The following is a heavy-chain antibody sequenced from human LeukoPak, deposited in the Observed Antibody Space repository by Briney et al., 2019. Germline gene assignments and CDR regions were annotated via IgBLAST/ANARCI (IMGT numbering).Heavy chain of an antibody. J-gene: IGHJ5*02. V-gene: IGHV1-2*02. CDR1: GYTFTGYY. CDR2: INPNSGGT. CDR3: ARGVAAAGSRLDP. Sequence: ASVKVSCKASGYTFTGYYMHWVRQAPGQGLEWMGWINPNSGGTNYAQKFQGRVTMTRDTSISTAYMELSRLTSDDTAVYYCARGVAAAGSRLDPWGQGTLITVSS. D-gene: IGHD6-13*01.